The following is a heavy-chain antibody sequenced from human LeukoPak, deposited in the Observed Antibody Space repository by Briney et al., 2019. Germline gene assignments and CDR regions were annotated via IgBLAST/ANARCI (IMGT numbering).Heavy chain of an antibody. CDR2: INAGNGNT. J-gene: IGHJ4*02. D-gene: IGHD6-19*01. V-gene: IGHV1-3*01. Sequence: APVKVSCKASGYRFTTDMYTIHWLRQAPGHRLEWMGWINAGNGNTKYSQKFQGRVTITGDTSARTVYMEVSSLVSEDTAVYYCARDSDSSGWSWVYWGQGTLVTVSS. CDR1: GYRFTTDMYT. CDR3: ARDSDSSGWSWVY.